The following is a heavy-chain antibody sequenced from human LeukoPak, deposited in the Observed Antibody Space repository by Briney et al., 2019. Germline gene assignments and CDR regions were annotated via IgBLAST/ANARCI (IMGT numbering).Heavy chain of an antibody. Sequence: SVKVSCKASGGTFSSYAISWVRQAPGQGLEWMGGIIPIFGTANYAQKFQGRVTITTDESTSTAYMELSGLRSEDTAAYYCARAPRAEYSSSVDFGYWGQGTLVTVSS. CDR2: IIPIFGTA. J-gene: IGHJ4*02. CDR1: GGTFSSYA. CDR3: ARAPRAEYSSSVDFGY. D-gene: IGHD6-6*01. V-gene: IGHV1-69*05.